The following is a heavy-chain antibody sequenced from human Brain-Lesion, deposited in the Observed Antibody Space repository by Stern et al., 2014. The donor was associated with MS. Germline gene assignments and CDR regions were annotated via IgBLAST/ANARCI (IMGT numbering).Heavy chain of an antibody. D-gene: IGHD3-22*01. Sequence: VHLVESGPGLVKPSQTLTLTCNVSGDSLSSGDHYWSWFRQSPGKGLEWIAYIYYLGSNFYNPSLKSLVTISVDTSQNQFSLSLISVTAADTAVYYCARGESSRFYYYFDYWGQGNLVTVSS. J-gene: IGHJ4*02. CDR3: ARGESSRFYYYFDY. CDR1: GDSLSSGDHY. CDR2: IYYLGSN. V-gene: IGHV4-30-4*01.